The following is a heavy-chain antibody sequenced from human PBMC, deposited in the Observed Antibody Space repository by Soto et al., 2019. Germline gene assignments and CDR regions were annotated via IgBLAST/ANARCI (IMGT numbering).Heavy chain of an antibody. D-gene: IGHD3-10*01. Sequence: ALVNVSCKASGYTFTSYYMHWVRQAPGQGLEWMGIINPSGGSTSYAQKFQGRVTMTRDTSTSTVYMELSSLRSEDTAVYYCARNRGSGSYPQATYYFDYWGQGTLVTVSS. V-gene: IGHV1-46*01. CDR1: GYTFTSYY. CDR2: INPSGGST. CDR3: ARNRGSGSYPQATYYFDY. J-gene: IGHJ4*02.